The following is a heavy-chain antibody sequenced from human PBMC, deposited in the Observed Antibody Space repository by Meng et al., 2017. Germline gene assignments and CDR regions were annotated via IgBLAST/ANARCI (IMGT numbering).Heavy chain of an antibody. CDR2: IKQDGSEK. Sequence: GESLKISCAASGFTFSSYWMSWVRQAPGKGLEWVSNIKQDGSEKYYVDSVKGRFTISRDNAKNSLYLQMNSLRDEDTAVYYCARDPSLPVIAADGTLFGSYYGMDVWGQGTTVTVSS. V-gene: IGHV3-7*01. CDR1: GFTFSSYW. J-gene: IGHJ6*02. CDR3: ARDPSLPVIAADGTLFGSYYGMDV. D-gene: IGHD6-13*01.